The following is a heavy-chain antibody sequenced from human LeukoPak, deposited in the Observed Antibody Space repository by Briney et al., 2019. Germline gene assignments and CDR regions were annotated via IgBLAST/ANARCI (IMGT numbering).Heavy chain of an antibody. CDR3: ARVWFGELHRWFDP. CDR1: GGSISSGGYY. CDR2: IYYSGST. D-gene: IGHD3-10*01. Sequence: SQTLSLTCTVPGGSISSGGYYWSWIRQHPGKGLEWIGYIYYSGSTYYNPSLKSRVTISVDTSKNQFSLKLSSVTAADTAVYYCARVWFGELHRWFDPWGQGTLVTVSS. J-gene: IGHJ5*02. V-gene: IGHV4-31*03.